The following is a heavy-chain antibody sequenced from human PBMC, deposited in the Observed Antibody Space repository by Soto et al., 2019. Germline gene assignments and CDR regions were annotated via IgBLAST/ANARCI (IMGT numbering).Heavy chain of an antibody. CDR3: ARDGGYCSSTSCYAGRYYYYYGMDV. V-gene: IGHV3-33*01. D-gene: IGHD2-2*01. CDR2: IWYDGSNK. CDR1: GFTFSSYG. Sequence: GGSLRLSCAASGFTFSSYGMHWVRQAPGKGLEWVAVIWYDGSNKYYADSVKGRFTISRDNSKNTLYLQMNSLRAEDTAVYYCARDGGYCSSTSCYAGRYYYYYGMDVWGQGTTVTVSS. J-gene: IGHJ6*02.